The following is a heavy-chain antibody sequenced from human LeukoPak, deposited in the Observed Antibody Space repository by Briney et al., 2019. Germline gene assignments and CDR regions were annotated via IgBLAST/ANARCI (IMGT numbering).Heavy chain of an antibody. Sequence: GSVKVSCKASRYTFTRSGISWVRQAPGEGLEWMGWISAYNGNTNYAQKLQGRVTMTTDTSTSTAYMELRSLKSDDSAVYYCARSIVVVPGPFPDYWGQGTLVTVSS. J-gene: IGHJ4*02. V-gene: IGHV1-18*01. CDR1: RYTFTRSG. CDR2: ISAYNGNT. CDR3: ARSIVVVPGPFPDY. D-gene: IGHD2-2*01.